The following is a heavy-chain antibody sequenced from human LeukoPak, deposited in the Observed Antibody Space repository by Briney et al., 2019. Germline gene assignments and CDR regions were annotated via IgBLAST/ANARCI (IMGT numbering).Heavy chain of an antibody. CDR1: GYTFTGYY. V-gene: IGHV1-2*02. J-gene: IGHJ1*01. CDR3: ARDSRYSSGLGYFQH. D-gene: IGHD6-19*01. CDR2: INPNSGGT. Sequence: ASVKVSCKASGYTFTGYYMHWVRQAPGQGLEWMGWINPNSGGTNYAQKFQGRVTMTTDTSTSTAYMELRSLRSDDTAVYYCARDSRYSSGLGYFQHWGQGTLVTVSS.